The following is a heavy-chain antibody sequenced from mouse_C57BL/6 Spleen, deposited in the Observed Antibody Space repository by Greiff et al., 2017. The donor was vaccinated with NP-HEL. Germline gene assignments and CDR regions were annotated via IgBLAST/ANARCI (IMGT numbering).Heavy chain of an antibody. CDR3: ARSNWSYYYAMDY. Sequence: QVQLKQSGAELMKPGASVKLSCKATGYTFTGYLIEWVKQRPGHGLEWIGEILPGSGSTNYNEKLKGKATFTADTSSNTAYMQLSSLTTEDSAIYYCARSNWSYYYAMDYWGQGTSVTVSS. CDR1: GYTFTGYL. D-gene: IGHD4-1*01. V-gene: IGHV1-9*01. J-gene: IGHJ4*01. CDR2: ILPGSGST.